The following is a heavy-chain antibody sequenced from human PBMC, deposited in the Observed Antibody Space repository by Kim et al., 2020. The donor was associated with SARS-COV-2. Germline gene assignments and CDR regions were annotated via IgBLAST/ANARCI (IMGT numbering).Heavy chain of an antibody. CDR1: GFTFSSYA. CDR2: IGGVGT. CDR3: ARGVVTFDF. Sequence: GGSLRLSCAASGFTFSSYAMSWVRHAPGKGLDWVSGIGGVGTFYADSVKGRFTISRDNSKNTLYLQMNSLRAEDTAVYYCARGVVTFDFWGQGTLVTVSS. V-gene: IGHV3-23*01. D-gene: IGHD3-22*01. J-gene: IGHJ4*02.